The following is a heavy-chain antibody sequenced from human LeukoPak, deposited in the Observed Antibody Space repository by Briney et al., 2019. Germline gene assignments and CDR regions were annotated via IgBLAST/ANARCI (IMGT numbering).Heavy chain of an antibody. J-gene: IGHJ4*02. CDR2: INTDGSGT. CDR3: AKDAERGFDFSNSLES. Sequence: GGSLRLSCAVSGFTFISYGMQWVRQAPGKGLAWVSRINTDGSGTAYADSVKGRFTISRDNSKNTVYLQMNSLRVEDTAVYYCAKDAERGFDFSNSLESWGQGTLVTVSS. CDR1: GFTFISYG. D-gene: IGHD4-11*01. V-gene: IGHV3-74*01.